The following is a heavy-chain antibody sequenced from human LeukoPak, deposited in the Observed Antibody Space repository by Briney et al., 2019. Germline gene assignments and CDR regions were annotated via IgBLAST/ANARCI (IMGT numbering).Heavy chain of an antibody. V-gene: IGHV3-49*03. CDR1: GFTFGDYA. Sequence: GGSLRLSCTTSGFTFGDYAMSWFRQAPGKGLEWVGFIRSKAYGGTTEYAASVKGRFTISRDDSKSIAYLQMNSLKTEDTAVYYCTRDRTQLWLGYYMDVWGKGTTVTIPS. J-gene: IGHJ6*03. CDR2: IRSKAYGGTT. CDR3: TRDRTQLWLGYYMDV. D-gene: IGHD5-18*01.